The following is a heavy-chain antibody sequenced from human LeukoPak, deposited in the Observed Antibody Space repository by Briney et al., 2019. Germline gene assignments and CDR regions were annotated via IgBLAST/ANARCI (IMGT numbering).Heavy chain of an antibody. J-gene: IGHJ3*02. CDR3: ARTLMPSIHEAFHS. D-gene: IGHD2-2*01. CDR2: IHASGSA. Sequence: PSETLSLTCTVSGGSITSGGYSWNWIRQPAGKGLEWIGRIHASGSANYNPSLKSRVTFSVDTSKNHFSLHLSSVTAADTAIYYCARTLMPSIHEAFHSWAQGTAVTVSS. V-gene: IGHV4-61*02. CDR1: GGSITSGGYS.